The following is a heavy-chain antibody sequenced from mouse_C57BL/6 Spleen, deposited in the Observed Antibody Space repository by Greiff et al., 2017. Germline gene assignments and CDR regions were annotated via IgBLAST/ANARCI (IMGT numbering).Heavy chain of an antibody. Sequence: QVQLQQPGAELVRPGSSVKLSCKASGYTFTSYWMDWVKQRPGQGLEWIGNIYPSDSETHYNQKFKDKATLTVDKSSSTAYMQLSSLTSEDSAVYYCARERDGGFAYWGQGTLVTVSA. D-gene: IGHD1-1*01. J-gene: IGHJ3*01. CDR1: GYTFTSYW. CDR3: ARERDGGFAY. V-gene: IGHV1-61*01. CDR2: IYPSDSET.